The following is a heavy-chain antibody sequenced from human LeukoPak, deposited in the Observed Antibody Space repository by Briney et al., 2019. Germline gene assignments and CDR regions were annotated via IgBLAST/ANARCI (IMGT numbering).Heavy chain of an antibody. J-gene: IGHJ5*02. V-gene: IGHV4-59*01. D-gene: IGHD2-2*01. Sequence: SETLSLTCTVSGGSISSFYWSWIRQSPGKGLEWNGHIYYIGTTKYNPSLKSRVTISVDTSKNQFSLKLSSVTAADTAVCYCARVIGYCSSTSCPGGFDPWGQGTLVTVSS. CDR3: ARVIGYCSSTSCPGGFDP. CDR1: GGSISSFY. CDR2: IYYIGTT.